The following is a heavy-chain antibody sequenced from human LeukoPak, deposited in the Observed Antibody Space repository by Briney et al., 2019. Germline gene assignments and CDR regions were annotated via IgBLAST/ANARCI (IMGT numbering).Heavy chain of an antibody. CDR2: FDPEDFET. Sequence: ASVKVSCKVSGYTLTELCIHWVRQAHGKGLEWMGGFDPEDFETIFAQRFQGRVTMTEDTSTDTAYMELRSLRSEDTAVYYCATANLTAVTTGVDWHFDLWGRGTLVTVSS. CDR3: ATANLTAVTTGVDWHFDL. J-gene: IGHJ2*01. V-gene: IGHV1-24*01. D-gene: IGHD4-17*01. CDR1: GYTLTELC.